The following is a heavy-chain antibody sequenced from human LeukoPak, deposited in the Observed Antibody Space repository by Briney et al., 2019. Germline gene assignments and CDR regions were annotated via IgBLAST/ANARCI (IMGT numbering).Heavy chain of an antibody. Sequence: GGSLRLSCEASGFTFSDYYMSWIRQAPGKGLEWLSYISSAASAIYYADSVRGRFTISRDNTNNSLLLHMNSLRAEDSAVYYCARVAVAGTIHWGQGTLVTVSS. D-gene: IGHD6-19*01. J-gene: IGHJ4*02. CDR2: ISSAASAI. CDR1: GFTFSDYY. CDR3: ARVAVAGTIH. V-gene: IGHV3-11*04.